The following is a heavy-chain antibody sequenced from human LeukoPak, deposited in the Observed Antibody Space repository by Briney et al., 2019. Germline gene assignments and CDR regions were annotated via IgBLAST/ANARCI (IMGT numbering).Heavy chain of an antibody. Sequence: GGSLRLSCEASGFTFSSYWMSWVRQAPGKGLEWVANIKRDGSEKYYVDSVKGRFTISRDNAKNSLYLQMNSLRAEDTAVYYCARGSLVPAAPGIKPFDYWGQGTLVTVSS. J-gene: IGHJ4*02. CDR3: ARGSLVPAAPGIKPFDY. CDR1: GFTFSSYW. D-gene: IGHD2-2*01. CDR2: IKRDGSEK. V-gene: IGHV3-7*01.